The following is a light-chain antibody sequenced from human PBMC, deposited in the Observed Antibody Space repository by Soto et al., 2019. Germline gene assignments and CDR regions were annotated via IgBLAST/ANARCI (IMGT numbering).Light chain of an antibody. CDR3: QQHDNSFRT. V-gene: IGKV3-20*01. Sequence: EIVLTQSPGTLSLSPGERATLSCRASQSISSNYLAWYQQKPGQAPRLLIYGASSRATGIPDRFSGSGSGTDFTLTISRLEPEDFAVYHCQQHDNSFRTFGQGTKVDIK. CDR2: GAS. J-gene: IGKJ1*01. CDR1: QSISSNY.